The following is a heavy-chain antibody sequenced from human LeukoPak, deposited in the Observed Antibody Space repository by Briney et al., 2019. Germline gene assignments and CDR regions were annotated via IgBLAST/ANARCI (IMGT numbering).Heavy chain of an antibody. D-gene: IGHD2-2*01. Sequence: SETLSLTCAVYGGPFSGYYWSWIRQPPGKGLEWIGEINHSGSTNYNPSLKSRVTISVDTSKNQFSLKLSSVTAADTAVYYCARGGYCSSTSCYYERQRETRFDYWGQGTLVTVSS. CDR1: GGPFSGYY. V-gene: IGHV4-34*01. J-gene: IGHJ4*02. CDR2: INHSGST. CDR3: ARGGYCSSTSCYYERQRETRFDY.